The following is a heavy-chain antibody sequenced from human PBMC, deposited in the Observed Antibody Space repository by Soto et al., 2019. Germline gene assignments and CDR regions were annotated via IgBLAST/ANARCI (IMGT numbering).Heavy chain of an antibody. CDR3: VRAYENSTYYFDH. CDR2: ISIQPNNFAT. CDR1: GGYISSYY. D-gene: IGHD3-22*01. J-gene: IGHJ4*02. V-gene: IGHV3-73*01. Sequence: PSETLSLTCTVAGGYISSYYWTWIRQPPGKGLEWIGLISIQPNNFATVYAASVTGRFTISRDGSKNTAYLEMDSLKTEDTALYYCVRAYENSTYYFDHWGQGTLVTVSS.